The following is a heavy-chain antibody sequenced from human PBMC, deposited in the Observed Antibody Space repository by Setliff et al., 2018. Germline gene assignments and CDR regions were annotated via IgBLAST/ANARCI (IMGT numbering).Heavy chain of an antibody. J-gene: IGHJ3*02. CDR3: AREGGYYDSRLDAFDI. D-gene: IGHD3-22*01. V-gene: IGHV5-51*01. CDR1: GYSFTSYW. Sequence: GESLKISCKGSGYSFTSYWIGWVRQMPGKGLEWMGIIYPGDSDTRYSPSFQGQVTISADKSISTAYLQWSSLKASDTAMYYCAREGGYYDSRLDAFDIWGQGTMVTVSS. CDR2: IYPGDSDT.